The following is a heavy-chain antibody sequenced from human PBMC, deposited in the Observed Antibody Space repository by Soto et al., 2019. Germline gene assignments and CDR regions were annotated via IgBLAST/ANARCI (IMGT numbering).Heavy chain of an antibody. CDR3: ATQSPRYDSSGGGFDY. D-gene: IGHD3-22*01. Sequence: GGSLRLSCAASGFAFSSYAMHWVRQAPGKGLEWVAVISYDGSNKYYADSVKGRFTISRDNSKNTLYLQMNSLRAEDTAVYYCATQSPRYDSSGGGFDYWGQGALVTVSS. CDR2: ISYDGSNK. V-gene: IGHV3-30-3*01. CDR1: GFAFSSYA. J-gene: IGHJ4*02.